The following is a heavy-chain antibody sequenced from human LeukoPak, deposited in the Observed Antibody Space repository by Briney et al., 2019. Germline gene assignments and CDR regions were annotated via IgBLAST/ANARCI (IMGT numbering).Heavy chain of an antibody. J-gene: IGHJ4*02. CDR1: GYTFTSYA. D-gene: IGHD1-26*01. CDR2: ISTNTGNP. V-gene: IGHV7-4-1*02. Sequence: VASVKVSCMASGYTFTSYAMNWVRQAPGQGLEWMGWISTNTGNPMYAQGFTGRFVFSLDTSVSTAYLQISSLEAEDTAVYYCARLSAHSGSRHDYWGQGTLVTVSS. CDR3: ARLSAHSGSRHDY.